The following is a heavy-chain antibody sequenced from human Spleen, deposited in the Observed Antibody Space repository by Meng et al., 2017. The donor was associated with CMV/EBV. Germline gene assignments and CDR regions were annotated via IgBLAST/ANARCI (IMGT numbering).Heavy chain of an antibody. Sequence: CMSWVRKVPGKGLVWVARIKSDGSTTNYADSVKGRFTISRENAKNTLYLQMNSLRAEDTAVYYCARARRYCTDGVCSNYFDYWGQGTLVTVSS. CDR3: ARARRYCTDGVCSNYFDY. CDR2: IKSDGSTT. V-gene: IGHV3-74*01. J-gene: IGHJ4*02. CDR1: C. D-gene: IGHD2-8*01.